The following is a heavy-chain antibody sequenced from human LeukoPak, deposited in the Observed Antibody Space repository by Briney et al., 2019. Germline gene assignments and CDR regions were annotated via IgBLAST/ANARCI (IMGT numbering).Heavy chain of an antibody. D-gene: IGHD3-3*01. CDR3: ARVDRYYDFWSGYYYFDY. Sequence: GASVKVSCKVSGYTLTELSMHWVRQAPGKGPEWMGGFDPEDDETIYAQKFQGRVTMTEDTSTDTAYMELSSLRSEDTAVYYCARVDRYYDFWSGYYYFDYWGQGTLVTVSS. J-gene: IGHJ4*02. CDR2: FDPEDDET. V-gene: IGHV1-24*01. CDR1: GYTLTELS.